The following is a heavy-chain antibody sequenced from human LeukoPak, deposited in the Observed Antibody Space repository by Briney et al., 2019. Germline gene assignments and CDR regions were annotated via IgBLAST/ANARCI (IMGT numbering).Heavy chain of an antibody. D-gene: IGHD3-9*01. CDR3: ARRHYDILTGYSTNWFDP. CDR2: IYYSGST. Sequence: PSESLSLTCTVSGGSISSYYWSSIRQPPGKGLEWIGYIYYSGSTNYNPSLKSRVTISVDTSKNQFSLKLSSVTAADTAVYYCARRHYDILTGYSTNWFDPWGQGTLVTVSS. CDR1: GGSISSYY. V-gene: IGHV4-59*08. J-gene: IGHJ5*02.